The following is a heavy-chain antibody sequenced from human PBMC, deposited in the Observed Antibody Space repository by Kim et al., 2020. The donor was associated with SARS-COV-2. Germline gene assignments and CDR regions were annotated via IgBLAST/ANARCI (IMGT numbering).Heavy chain of an antibody. CDR3: AKDNDEPRVYYDSSGYPQSL. V-gene: IGHV3-23*01. J-gene: IGHJ4*02. CDR2: ISGSGGST. Sequence: GGSLRLSCAASGFTFSSYAMSWVRQAPGKGLEWVSAISGSGGSTYYADSVKGRFTISRDNSKNTLYLQMNSLRAEDTAVYYCAKDNDEPRVYYDSSGYPQSLWGQGTLVTVSS. D-gene: IGHD3-22*01. CDR1: GFTFSSYA.